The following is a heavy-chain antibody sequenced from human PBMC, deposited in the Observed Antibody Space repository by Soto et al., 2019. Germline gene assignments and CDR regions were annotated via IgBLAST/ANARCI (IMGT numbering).Heavy chain of an antibody. J-gene: IGHJ6*02. Sequence: EVQLVESGGGLIQPGGSLRLSCAASGFTVSSNYMSWVRQAPGKGLEWVSVIYSGGSRYYADSVKGRFIISRDNSKNTLYLQMNSLRAEDTAVYYCARDTAAGTNGMDVWGQGTTVTVFS. CDR2: IYSGGSR. V-gene: IGHV3-53*01. CDR3: ARDTAAGTNGMDV. D-gene: IGHD6-13*01. CDR1: GFTVSSNY.